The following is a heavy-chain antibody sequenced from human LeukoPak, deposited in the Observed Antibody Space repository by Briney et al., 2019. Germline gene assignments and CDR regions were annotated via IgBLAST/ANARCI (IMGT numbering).Heavy chain of an antibody. D-gene: IGHD6-19*01. V-gene: IGHV3-73*01. CDR1: GFTFSGSA. J-gene: IGHJ4*02. CDR2: IRSKANSYAT. CDR3: ARRGTRAVAGTEYTFDY. Sequence: QSGGSLRLSCAASGFTFSGSAMHWVRQASGKGLEWVGRIRSKANSYATAYAASVKGRFTISRDGSKNTAYLQMNSLKTEDTAVYYCARRGTRAVAGTEYTFDYWGQGTLVTVSS.